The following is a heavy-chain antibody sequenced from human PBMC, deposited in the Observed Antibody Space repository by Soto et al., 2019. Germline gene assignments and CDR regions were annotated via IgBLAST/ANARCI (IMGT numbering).Heavy chain of an antibody. V-gene: IGHV2-5*02. CDR2: IYWDDDK. J-gene: IGHJ6*02. D-gene: IGHD2-21*02. CDR1: GFSLTTGGVG. CDR3: PLSRCGGDCLESYSSHYYYGMDV. Sequence: QITLKESGPPLVKPTQTLTLTCTFSGFSLTTGGVGVGWIRQPPGKALEWLALIYWDDDKRYSPSLKSRLTLTKDTSKNQVLLTMTNLDPVDTATYYCPLSRCGGDCLESYSSHYYYGMDVWGQGTTVTVSS.